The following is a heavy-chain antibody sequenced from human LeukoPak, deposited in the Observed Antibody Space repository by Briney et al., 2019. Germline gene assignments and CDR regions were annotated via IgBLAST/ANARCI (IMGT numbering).Heavy chain of an antibody. D-gene: IGHD5-12*01. CDR1: GYSFIGYW. V-gene: IGHV5-51*01. Sequence: GESLKISCQGSGYSFIGYWIGWVRQKPGKGLEWMGIINPGDSDTRYGPSFQGQVTISVDKSISTAYLHWSSLTASDTAIYYCARQADWLGFDYWGLGTLVSVSP. J-gene: IGHJ4*02. CDR3: ARQADWLGFDY. CDR2: INPGDSDT.